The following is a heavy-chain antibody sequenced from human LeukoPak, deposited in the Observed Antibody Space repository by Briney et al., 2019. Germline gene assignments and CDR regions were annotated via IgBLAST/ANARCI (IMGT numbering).Heavy chain of an antibody. J-gene: IGHJ4*02. V-gene: IGHV4-39*01. CDR2: IYYSGST. Sequence: SETLSLTCTVSGGSISSSSYYWGWIRQPPGKGLEWIGSIYYSGSTYYNPSLKSRVTISVDTSKNQFSLKLSSVTAADTAVYYCARRPHVVVVAATHWGQGTLVTVSS. D-gene: IGHD2-15*01. CDR3: ARRPHVVVVAATH. CDR1: GGSISSSSYY.